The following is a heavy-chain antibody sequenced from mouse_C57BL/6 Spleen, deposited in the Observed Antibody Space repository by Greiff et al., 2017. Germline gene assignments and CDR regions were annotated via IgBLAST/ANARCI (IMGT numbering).Heavy chain of an antibody. J-gene: IGHJ2*01. Sequence: QVQLKQPGAELVRPGSSVKLSCKASGYTFTSYWMGWVKQRPGQGLDWIGNIYPSDSDTHYNQKFKDKATLTADKSSCTAYMQISSLTSEDAAVSYCARESYYYHAQGYFDCWGKGTTLTVAS. D-gene: IGHD2-4*01. V-gene: IGHV1-61*01. CDR3: ARESYYYHAQGYFDC. CDR2: IYPSDSDT. CDR1: GYTFTSYW.